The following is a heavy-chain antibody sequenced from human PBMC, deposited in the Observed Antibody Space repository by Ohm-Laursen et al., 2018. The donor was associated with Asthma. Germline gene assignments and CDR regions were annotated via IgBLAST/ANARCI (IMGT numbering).Heavy chain of an antibody. D-gene: IGHD3-22*01. Sequence: SLRLSCSASGFTFSDYFMHWVRQGPGEGLVWISHIFPHGRHTNYADPVKGRFTISRDNSKNTLYLQMNSLRAEDTAVYYCARDLYYYDSSGGYWGQGTLVTVSS. CDR3: ARDLYYYDSSGGY. CDR2: IFPHGRHT. V-gene: IGHV3-74*01. CDR1: GFTFSDYF. J-gene: IGHJ4*02.